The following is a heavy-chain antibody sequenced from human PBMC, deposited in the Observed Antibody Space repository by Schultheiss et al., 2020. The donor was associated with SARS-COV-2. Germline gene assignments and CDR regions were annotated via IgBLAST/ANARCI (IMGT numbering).Heavy chain of an antibody. CDR1: GFTFSTYS. Sequence: GGSLRLSCAVAGFTFSTYSMNWVRQAPGKGLEWVSSISSSSSYIYYADSVKGRFTISRDNAKNSLYLQMNSLRAEDTAVYYCARRRLGATPDYWGQGTLVTVSS. J-gene: IGHJ4*02. CDR3: ARRRLGATPDY. D-gene: IGHD1-26*01. V-gene: IGHV3-21*01. CDR2: ISSSSSYI.